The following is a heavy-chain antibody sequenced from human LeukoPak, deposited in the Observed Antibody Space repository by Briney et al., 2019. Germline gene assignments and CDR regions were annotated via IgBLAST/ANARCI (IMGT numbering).Heavy chain of an antibody. D-gene: IGHD2-2*01. V-gene: IGHV3-7*03. Sequence: GGSLRLSCAASGFTFSSYWMSWVRQAPGKGLEWVANIKQDGSEKYYVDSVKGRFTISRDNAKNSLYLQMNSLRAEDTAVYYCAKQLRKYQLLDFDYWGQGTLVTVSS. CDR1: GFTFSSYW. CDR2: IKQDGSEK. J-gene: IGHJ4*02. CDR3: AKQLRKYQLLDFDY.